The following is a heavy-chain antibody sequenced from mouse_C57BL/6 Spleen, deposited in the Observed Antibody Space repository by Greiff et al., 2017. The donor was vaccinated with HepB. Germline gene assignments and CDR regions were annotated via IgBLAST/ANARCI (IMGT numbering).Heavy chain of an antibody. J-gene: IGHJ1*03. V-gene: IGHV5-17*01. CDR2: ISSGSSTI. Sequence: EVNLVDSGGGLVKPGGSLKLSCAASGFTFSDYGMHWVRQAPEKGLEWVAYISSGSSTIYYADTVKGRFTISRDNAKNTLFLQMTSLRSEDTAMYYCARGLYFDVWGTGTTVTVSS. CDR3: ARGLYFDV. CDR1: GFTFSDYG.